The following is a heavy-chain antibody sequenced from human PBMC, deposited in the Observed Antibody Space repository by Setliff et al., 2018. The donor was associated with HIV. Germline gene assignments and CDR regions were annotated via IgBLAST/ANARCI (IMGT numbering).Heavy chain of an antibody. CDR3: AMSPYSSGLFDY. CDR2: IRYDGSYR. CDR1: GYSFTSYW. J-gene: IGHJ4*02. Sequence: PGESLKISCKGSGYSFTSYWINWVRQMPGKGLEWMAFIRYDGSYRYYVDSVRGRFTISRDNSKNTMFLQMNSLRVEDTDVYYCAMSPYSSGLFDYWGQGKLV. D-gene: IGHD6-19*01. V-gene: IGHV3-30*02.